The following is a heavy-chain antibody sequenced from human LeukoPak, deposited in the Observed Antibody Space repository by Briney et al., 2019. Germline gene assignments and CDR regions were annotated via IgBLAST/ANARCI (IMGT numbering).Heavy chain of an antibody. Sequence: ASVKVSCKASGYTFTSYGISWVRQAPGQGLEWMGWISAYNGSTNYAQKLQGRVTMTTDTSTSTAYMELRSLRSDDTAVYYCARDGAPYCSSTSCYMGWFDPWGQGTLVTVSS. J-gene: IGHJ5*02. CDR2: ISAYNGST. D-gene: IGHD2-2*02. CDR1: GYTFTSYG. V-gene: IGHV1-18*01. CDR3: ARDGAPYCSSTSCYMGWFDP.